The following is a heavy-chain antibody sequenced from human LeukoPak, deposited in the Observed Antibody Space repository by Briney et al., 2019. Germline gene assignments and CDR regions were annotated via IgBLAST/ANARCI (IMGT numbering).Heavy chain of an antibody. Sequence: SETLSLTCTVSGDSVSNTNNYWSWIRQPPGKGLEWIGYIYYSGSTIYNPSLKSRVTISVDTSKNQFSLKLNSLTAADTAVYYCARASDPWLQLTWGQGTLVTVSS. V-gene: IGHV4-61*01. CDR1: GDSVSNTNNY. CDR2: IYYSGST. J-gene: IGHJ5*02. D-gene: IGHD5-24*01. CDR3: ARASDPWLQLT.